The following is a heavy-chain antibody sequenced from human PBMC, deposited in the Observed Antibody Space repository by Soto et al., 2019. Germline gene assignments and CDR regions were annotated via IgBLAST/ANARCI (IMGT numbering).Heavy chain of an antibody. V-gene: IGHV3-30*04. CDR2: ISYDGSNT. Sequence: QLQLEESGGGVVQPGRSLRLACAASASTFSNYIMHWVRQAPGKGLEWVAFISYDGSNTNYAYFVEGRFTISRDNPKNMLYLQLSSLRPDDTAVYYCAGGDNYYALGVWGQGTTVTVSS. J-gene: IGHJ6*02. CDR1: ASTFSNYI. D-gene: IGHD2-15*01. CDR3: AGGDNYYALGV.